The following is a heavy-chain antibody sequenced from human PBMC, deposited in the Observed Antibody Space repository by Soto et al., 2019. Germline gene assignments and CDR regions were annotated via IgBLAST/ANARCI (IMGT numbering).Heavy chain of an antibody. CDR3: AYGGSCDY. CDR2: ISSSGSTI. Sequence: EVQLVESGGGLVQPGGSLRLSCAASGFSFNTYEMNWVRQAPGKGLEWVSYISSSGSTIYYADSVKGRFTVSRDNGKNSLYLKMKSLRAEDTAVYYCAYGGSCDYWGQGTQVTVSS. V-gene: IGHV3-48*03. J-gene: IGHJ4*02. CDR1: GFSFNTYE. D-gene: IGHD1-26*01.